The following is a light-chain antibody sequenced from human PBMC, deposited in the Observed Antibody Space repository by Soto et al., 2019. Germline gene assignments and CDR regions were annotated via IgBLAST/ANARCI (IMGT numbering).Light chain of an antibody. CDR2: EVS. Sequence: QSVLTQPPSASGCPGQSVTISCTGTSSDVGGYNYVSWYQQHPGKAPKLMIYEVSKRPSGVPDRFSGSKSGNTASLTVSGLQAEDEADYYCSSYAGSNNLFGGGTKVTVL. V-gene: IGLV2-8*01. J-gene: IGLJ2*01. CDR1: SSDVGGYNY. CDR3: SSYAGSNNL.